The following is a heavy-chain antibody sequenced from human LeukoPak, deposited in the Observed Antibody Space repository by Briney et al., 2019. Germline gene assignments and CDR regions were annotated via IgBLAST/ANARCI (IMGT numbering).Heavy chain of an antibody. CDR3: ARALERLTHRYYYGMDV. CDR2: IIPIFGTA. Sequence: ASVKVSCKASGGTFSSYAISWVRQAPGQGLEWMGGIIPIFGTANCAQKFQGRVTITADESTSTAYMELSSLRSEDTAVYYCARALERLTHRYYYGMDVWGQGTTVTVSS. D-gene: IGHD3-16*02. V-gene: IGHV1-69*13. J-gene: IGHJ6*02. CDR1: GGTFSSYA.